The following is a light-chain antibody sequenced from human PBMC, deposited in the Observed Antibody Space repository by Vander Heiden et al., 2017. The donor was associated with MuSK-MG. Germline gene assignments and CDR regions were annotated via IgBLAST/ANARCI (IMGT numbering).Light chain of an antibody. CDR1: QSVLYSSNNKNY. V-gene: IGKV4-1*01. CDR3: QQYYSSER. Sequence: DIVMTQSPDSLAVSLGERATINCKSSQSVLYSSNNKNYLAWYQQKPGQPPKLLIYWASTREYGVPDRFSGSGSGTDFTLTISSLQAEDVAVYYWQQYYSSERFGPGTKVEIK. CDR2: WAS. J-gene: IGKJ1*01.